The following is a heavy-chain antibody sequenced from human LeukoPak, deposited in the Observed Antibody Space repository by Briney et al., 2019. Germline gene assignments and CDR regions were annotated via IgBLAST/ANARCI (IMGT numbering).Heavy chain of an antibody. D-gene: IGHD2-2*01. CDR2: ISGSGGIT. J-gene: IGHJ3*01. Sequence: QPGGSLRLSCAASGFTFSSCAMNWVRQAQGKGLEWVSGISGSGGITSYADSVKGRFTISRDNSKNMVYLELNSLRAEDTAVYYCAKNHEHGRYAGFDFWAEGALVAVSS. CDR3: AKNHEHGRYAGFDF. CDR1: GFTFSSCA. V-gene: IGHV3-23*01.